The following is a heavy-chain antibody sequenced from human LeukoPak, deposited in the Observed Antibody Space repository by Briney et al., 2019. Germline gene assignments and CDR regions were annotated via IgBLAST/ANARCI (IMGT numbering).Heavy chain of an antibody. V-gene: IGHV4-31*03. D-gene: IGHD2-15*01. CDR2: IYYSGST. CDR1: GVSISSGGYY. CDR3: ARDRFYCSGGSCYTED. J-gene: IGHJ4*02. Sequence: SETLSLTCTVSGVSISSGGYYWSWIRQHPGKGLEWSGYIYYSGSTYYNPSLKSRVTISVDTSKNQFSLKLSSVTAADTAVYYCARDRFYCSGGSCYTEDWGQGTLVTVSS.